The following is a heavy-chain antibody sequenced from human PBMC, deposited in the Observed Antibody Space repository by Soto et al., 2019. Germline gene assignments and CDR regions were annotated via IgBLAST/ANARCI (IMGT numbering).Heavy chain of an antibody. CDR2: INPSGGST. CDR3: ATHEHQCISCYSD. D-gene: IGHD2-15*01. V-gene: IGHV1-46*01. CDR1: GYTFTSYY. Sequence: ASVKVSCKASGYTFTSYYMHWVRQAPGQGLEWMGIINPSGGSTSYAQKFQGRVTMTRDTPTSTVYMELSSLRSEDTAVYYCATHEHQCISCYSDWGQGTLVTVSS. J-gene: IGHJ4*02.